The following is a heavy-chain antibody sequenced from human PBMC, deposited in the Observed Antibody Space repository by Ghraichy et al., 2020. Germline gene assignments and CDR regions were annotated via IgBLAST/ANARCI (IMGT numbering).Heavy chain of an antibody. CDR3: AKDMSATYYYGSGGKTYYYYGMDV. D-gene: IGHD3-10*01. J-gene: IGHJ6*02. CDR1: GFTFDDYA. V-gene: IGHV3-9*01. Sequence: GGSLRLSCAASGFTFDDYAMHWVRQAPGKGLEWVSGISWNSGSIGYADSVKGRFTISRDNAKNSLYPQMNSLRAEDTALYYCAKDMSATYYYGSGGKTYYYYGMDVWGQGTTVTVSS. CDR2: ISWNSGSI.